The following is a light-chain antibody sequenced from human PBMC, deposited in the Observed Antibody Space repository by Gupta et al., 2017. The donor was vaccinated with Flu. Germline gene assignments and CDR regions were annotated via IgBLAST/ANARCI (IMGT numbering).Light chain of an antibody. J-gene: IGLJ2*01. Sequence: QSALTQPASVSGSPGLSITNTCTGTSSDVGGYNYVSWYQQHPGKAPKLMIYEVSNRPSGVSNRFSGSKSGNTASLTISGLQAEDEADYYCSSYTSSSTPYVVFGGGTKLTVL. CDR2: EVS. V-gene: IGLV2-14*01. CDR3: SSYTSSSTPYVV. CDR1: SSDVGGYNY.